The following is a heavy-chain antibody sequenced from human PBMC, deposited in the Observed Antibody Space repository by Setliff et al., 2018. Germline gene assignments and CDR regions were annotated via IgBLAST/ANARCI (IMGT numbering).Heavy chain of an antibody. V-gene: IGHV1-69*05. CDR1: GGTFRSYG. Sequence: SVKVSCKASGGTFRSYGISWVRQAPGQGLEWMGGTIPMFGSANYAQKFQGRVTIITDEFTGTAYMELSSLRTEDTAVYYCARDGDILTTYYIYYYYMDVWGKGTTVTVSS. CDR2: TIPMFGSA. CDR3: ARDGDILTTYYIYYYYMDV. J-gene: IGHJ6*03. D-gene: IGHD3-9*01.